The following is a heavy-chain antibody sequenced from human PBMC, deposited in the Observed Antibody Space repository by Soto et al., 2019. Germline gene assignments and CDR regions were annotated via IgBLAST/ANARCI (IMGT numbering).Heavy chain of an antibody. CDR3: ARSSSGYYNWFDP. V-gene: IGHV4-59*01. J-gene: IGHJ5*02. D-gene: IGHD6-13*01. CDR2: IYYSGST. Sequence: SETLSLTCTVSDDSISSYYWNWMRQPPGKGLEWIGYIYYSGSTNYNPSLKSRVTISVDTSKNQFSLKLSSVTAADTAVYYCARSSSGYYNWFDPWGQGTLVTVSS. CDR1: DDSISSYY.